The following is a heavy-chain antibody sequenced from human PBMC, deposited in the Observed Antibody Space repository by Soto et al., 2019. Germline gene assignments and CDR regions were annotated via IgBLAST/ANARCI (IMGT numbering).Heavy chain of an antibody. Sequence: SVKVSCKASGYTFSEYYIHWVLQAPGQGLEWMGWINPNSGGTKYAPKFQGGVTMTRDTSITTAYMELSRLRSGDTAVYYCAREPATAKPEGVDFWGQGTLVTVSS. D-gene: IGHD1-1*01. CDR1: GYTFSEYY. J-gene: IGHJ4*02. CDR3: AREPATAKPEGVDF. CDR2: INPNSGGT. V-gene: IGHV1-2*02.